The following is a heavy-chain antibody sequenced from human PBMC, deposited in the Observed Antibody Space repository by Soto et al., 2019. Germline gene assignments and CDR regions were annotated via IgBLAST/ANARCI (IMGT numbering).Heavy chain of an antibody. Sequence: ASVKVSCKASGYTFTSYAMHWVCQAPGQRLEWMGWINAGNGNTKYSQKFQGRVTITRDTSASTAYMELSSLRSEDTAVYYCARASGSYSTPFDYWGQGTLVTVSS. D-gene: IGHD1-26*01. CDR2: INAGNGNT. CDR1: GYTFTSYA. J-gene: IGHJ4*02. V-gene: IGHV1-3*01. CDR3: ARASGSYSTPFDY.